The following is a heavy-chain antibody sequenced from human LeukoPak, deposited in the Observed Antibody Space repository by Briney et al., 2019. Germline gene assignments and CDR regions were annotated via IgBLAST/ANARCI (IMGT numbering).Heavy chain of an antibody. CDR2: ISGTGGST. CDR3: AELGITMIGGV. D-gene: IGHD3-10*02. Sequence: GGSLRLSCAASGFSFSSSAMSWVRQAPGKGLEWVSAISGTGGSTYYADSVKGRFTISRDNSKNSLYLQMNSLRAEDTAVYYCAELGITMIGGVWGKGTTVTISS. CDR1: GFSFSSSA. J-gene: IGHJ6*04. V-gene: IGHV3-23*01.